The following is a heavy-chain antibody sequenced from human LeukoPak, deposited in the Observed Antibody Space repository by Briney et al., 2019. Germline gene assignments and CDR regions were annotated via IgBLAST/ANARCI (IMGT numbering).Heavy chain of an antibody. V-gene: IGHV1-69*04. CDR1: GGTFSSYA. CDR2: IIPIFGIA. Sequence: SVKVSCKASGGTFSSYAISWVRQAPGQGLEWMGRIIPIFGIANYAQKFQGRVTITADKSTSTAYMELSSLRSEDTAVYYCARDRWGKYYFDYWGQGTLVTVSS. D-gene: IGHD7-27*01. J-gene: IGHJ4*02. CDR3: ARDRWGKYYFDY.